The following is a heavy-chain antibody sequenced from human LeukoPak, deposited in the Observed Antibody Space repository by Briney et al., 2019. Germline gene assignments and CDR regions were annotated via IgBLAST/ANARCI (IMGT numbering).Heavy chain of an antibody. J-gene: IGHJ4*02. CDR3: AKASKPGDPLGYFDY. CDR1: GFTFSSYS. Sequence: PGGSLRLSCAASGFTFSSYSMNWVRQAPGKGLEWVSYISSSSSTIYYADSVKGRFAISRDNAKNSLYLQMNSLRAEDTAVYYCAKASKPGDPLGYFDYWGQGTLVTVSS. V-gene: IGHV3-48*01. CDR2: ISSSSSTI. D-gene: IGHD3-16*01.